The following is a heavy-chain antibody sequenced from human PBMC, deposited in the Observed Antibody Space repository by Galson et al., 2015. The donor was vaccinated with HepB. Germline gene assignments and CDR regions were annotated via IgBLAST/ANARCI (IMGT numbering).Heavy chain of an antibody. Sequence: SLRLSCAASGFTFSSHAMTWVRQVPGKGLEWVSSISDNSGRTYYVDSVKGRFTISRDTSKNMVYLQMNDLRLEDTAVYYCARDRVLEWSYVGLFDLWGQGTLVTVSS. CDR2: ISDNSGRT. CDR3: ARDRVLEWSYVGLFDL. V-gene: IGHV3-23*01. CDR1: GFTFSSHA. D-gene: IGHD3-3*01. J-gene: IGHJ4*02.